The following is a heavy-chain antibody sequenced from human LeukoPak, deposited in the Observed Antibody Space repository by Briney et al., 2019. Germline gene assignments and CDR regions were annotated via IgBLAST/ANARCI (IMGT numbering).Heavy chain of an antibody. Sequence: SETLSLTCTVSGGSISSYYWRWIRQPPGKGLEGIGYIYYSGSTNYNPSLKSRVTISVDTSKNQFSLKLSSVTAADTAVYYCARVEMATITVDYWGQGTLVTVSS. CDR1: GGSISSYY. V-gene: IGHV4-59*08. J-gene: IGHJ4*02. D-gene: IGHD5-24*01. CDR3: ARVEMATITVDY. CDR2: IYYSGST.